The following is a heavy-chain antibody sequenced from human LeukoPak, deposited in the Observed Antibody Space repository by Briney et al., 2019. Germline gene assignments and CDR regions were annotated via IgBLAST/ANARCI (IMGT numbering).Heavy chain of an antibody. J-gene: IGHJ6*03. CDR1: GFTFTSSA. V-gene: IGHV1-58*02. CDR3: AADLYGGSYGYYYYYMDV. Sequence: GASVKVSCKASGFTFTSSAMQWVRQARGRRLEWIGWIVVGSGNTNYAQKFQERVTITRDMSTSTAYMELSSLRSVDTAVYYCAADLYGGSYGYYYYYMDVWGKGTTVTVSS. CDR2: IVVGSGNT. D-gene: IGHD1-26*01.